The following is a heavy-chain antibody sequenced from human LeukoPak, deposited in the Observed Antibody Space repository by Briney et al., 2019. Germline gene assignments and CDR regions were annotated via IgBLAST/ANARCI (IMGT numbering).Heavy chain of an antibody. Sequence: PGGSLRLSCAASGFTLDDYAMHWVRQAPGEGLEWVSGISWNSGSIGYADSVKGRFTISRDNAKNSLYLQMNSLRAEDTVLYYCAKDMSSGWPYYFDFWGQGTLVTVSS. CDR2: ISWNSGSI. J-gene: IGHJ4*02. V-gene: IGHV3-9*01. D-gene: IGHD6-19*01. CDR3: AKDMSSGWPYYFDF. CDR1: GFTLDDYA.